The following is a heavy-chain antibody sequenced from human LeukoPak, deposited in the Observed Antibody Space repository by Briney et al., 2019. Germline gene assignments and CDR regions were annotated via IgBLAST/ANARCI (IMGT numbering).Heavy chain of an antibody. CDR2: IYTSGST. V-gene: IGHV4-61*02. Sequence: ASQTLSLTCTVSGGSISSGGYYWSWIRQPAGKGLEWIGRIYTSGSTNYNPSLKSRVTMSVDTSKNQFSLKLSSVTAADTAVYYCARDRTQYRYCSSTSCPSYYYGMDVWGQGTTVTVSS. CDR1: GGSISSGGYY. CDR3: ARDRTQYRYCSSTSCPSYYYGMDV. J-gene: IGHJ6*02. D-gene: IGHD2-2*01.